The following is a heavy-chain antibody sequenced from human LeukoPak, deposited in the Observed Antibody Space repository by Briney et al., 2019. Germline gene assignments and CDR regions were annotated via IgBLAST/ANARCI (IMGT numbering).Heavy chain of an antibody. CDR2: IYYSGST. D-gene: IGHD3-3*01. CDR3: ARDYGSGPYYFDY. CDR1: GFSLTTTGVG. V-gene: IGHV4-61*08. J-gene: IGHJ4*02. Sequence: SGPTLVKPTQTLTLTCTFSGFSLTTTGVGVGWIRQPPGKGLEWIGYIYYSGSTNYNPSLKSRVTISVDTSKNQFSLKLSSVTAADTAVYYCARDYGSGPYYFDYWGQGTLVTVSS.